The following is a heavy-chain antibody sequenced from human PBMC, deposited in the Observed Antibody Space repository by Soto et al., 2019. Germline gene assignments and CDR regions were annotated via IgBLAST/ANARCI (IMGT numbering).Heavy chain of an antibody. CDR3: ARALEYPAIYDAFDI. J-gene: IGHJ3*02. Sequence: SSVNVSCKASGGTFSSYTISWVRQAPGQGLEWMGRIIPILGIANYAQKFQGRVTITADKSTSTAYMELSSLRSEDTAVYYCARALEYPAIYDAFDIWGQGTMVTVSS. CDR2: IIPILGIA. CDR1: GGTFSSYT. V-gene: IGHV1-69*02.